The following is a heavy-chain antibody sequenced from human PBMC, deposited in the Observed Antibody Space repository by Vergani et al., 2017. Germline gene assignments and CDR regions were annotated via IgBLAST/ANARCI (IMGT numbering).Heavy chain of an antibody. Sequence: EVQLVQSGAEVKKPGESLRISCKGSGYSFTSYWISWVRQMPGKGLEWMGRIDPSDSYTNYSPSFQGHVTSSADKSISTAYLQWSSLKASDTAMYYCAGRKYGYSSSSAFDYWGQGTLVTVSS. CDR1: GYSFTSYW. V-gene: IGHV5-10-1*03. CDR3: AGRKYGYSSSSAFDY. CDR2: IDPSDSYT. J-gene: IGHJ4*02. D-gene: IGHD6-6*01.